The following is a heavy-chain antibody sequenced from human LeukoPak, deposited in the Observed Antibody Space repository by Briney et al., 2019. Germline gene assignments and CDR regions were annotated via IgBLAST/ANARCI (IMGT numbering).Heavy chain of an antibody. V-gene: IGHV4-30-4*01. CDR3: ARARASPCTNGVCYTRYYFDY. CDR2: IYYSGST. D-gene: IGHD2-8*01. Sequence: SETLSLTCAVSGGSISSGDYYWSWIRQPPGKGLEWIGYIYYSGSTYYNPSLKSRVTISVDTSKNQFSLKLSSVTAADTAVYYCARARASPCTNGVCYTRYYFDYWGQGTLVTVSS. CDR1: GGSISSGDYY. J-gene: IGHJ4*02.